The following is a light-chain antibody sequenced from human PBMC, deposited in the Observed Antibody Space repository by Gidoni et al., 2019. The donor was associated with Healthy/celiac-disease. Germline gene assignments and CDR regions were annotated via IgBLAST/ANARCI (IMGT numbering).Light chain of an antibody. CDR2: KAS. Sequence: DIQMTQSPSTLSASVGDRVTITCRASQSISSWLAWYQQKPGKAPKLLIYKASSLESGVPSRFSGSGSGTGFTLTISSLQPDDFATYYCQQYNSYPCSFGQGTKLEIK. J-gene: IGKJ2*04. CDR3: QQYNSYPCS. CDR1: QSISSW. V-gene: IGKV1-5*03.